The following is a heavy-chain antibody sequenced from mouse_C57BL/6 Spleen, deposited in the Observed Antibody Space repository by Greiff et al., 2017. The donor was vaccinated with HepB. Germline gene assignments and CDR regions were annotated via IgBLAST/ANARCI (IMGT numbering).Heavy chain of an antibody. J-gene: IGHJ1*03. CDR2: IYPGSGST. Sequence: VKLQQPGAELVKPGASVKMSCKASGYTFTSYWITWVKQRPGQGLEWIGDIYPGSGSTNYNEKFKSKATLTVDTSSSTASMQLSSLTSEDSAVYYGARTYYGSFDVWGTGTTVTVSS. CDR1: GYTFTSYW. V-gene: IGHV1-55*01. CDR3: ARTYYGSFDV.